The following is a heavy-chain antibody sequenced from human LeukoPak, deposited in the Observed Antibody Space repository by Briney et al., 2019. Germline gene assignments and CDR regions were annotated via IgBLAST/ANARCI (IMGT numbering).Heavy chain of an antibody. CDR1: GFTFSSYS. D-gene: IGHD6-19*01. Sequence: GGSLRLSCAASGFTFSSYSMNWVRQAPGKGLEWVANVRQDGSEKYYVDSVKGRFTISRDNAKNSLYLQMNSLRAEDTAVYYCAKDPNSGGWSFDYWGQGTLVTVSS. CDR2: VRQDGSEK. J-gene: IGHJ4*02. CDR3: AKDPNSGGWSFDY. V-gene: IGHV3-7*01.